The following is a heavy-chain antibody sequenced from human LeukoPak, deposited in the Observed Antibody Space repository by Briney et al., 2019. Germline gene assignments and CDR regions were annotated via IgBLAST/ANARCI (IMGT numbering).Heavy chain of an antibody. Sequence: ASVKVSCKASGYTFTSYYMHWVRQAPGQGLEWMGIINPSGGSTSYAQKFQGRVTMTRDTSTSTVYMELSSLRSEDTAVYYCARDVNKYYYDSSGYYFGYWGQGTLVTVSS. CDR2: INPSGGST. V-gene: IGHV1-46*01. CDR1: GYTFTSYY. J-gene: IGHJ4*02. D-gene: IGHD3-22*01. CDR3: ARDVNKYYYDSSGYYFGY.